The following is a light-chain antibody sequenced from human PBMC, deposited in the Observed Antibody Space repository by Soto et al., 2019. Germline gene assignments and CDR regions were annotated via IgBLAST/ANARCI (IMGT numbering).Light chain of an antibody. CDR1: SRDVGNYNF. CDR2: EVN. Sequence: QSALTQPPSASGSPGQSVPISCTGTSRDVGNYNFVSWYQQHPGKAPKLMIYEVNKRPSGVPDRFSGSKSGNTASLTVSGLQAEDEADYYGSSYAGTISFVFGTGTKLTVL. CDR3: SSYAGTISFV. J-gene: IGLJ1*01. V-gene: IGLV2-8*01.